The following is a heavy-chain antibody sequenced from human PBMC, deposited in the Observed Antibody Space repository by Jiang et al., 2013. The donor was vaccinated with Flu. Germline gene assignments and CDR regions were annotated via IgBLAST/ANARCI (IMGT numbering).Heavy chain of an antibody. CDR2: ISYDGSNE. D-gene: IGHD5-12*01. J-gene: IGHJ4*02. CDR3: ARGFTGFDSAPGFEY. V-gene: IGHV3-30*04. CDR1: GFTFSHYA. Sequence: LSCVASGFTFSHYAMHWVRQAPGKGLEWVAFISYDGSNEYYADSVQGRFTISRDNSKNTLYLHMTSLTPEDTAVYYCARGFTGFDSAPGFEYWGQGTLVSVSP.